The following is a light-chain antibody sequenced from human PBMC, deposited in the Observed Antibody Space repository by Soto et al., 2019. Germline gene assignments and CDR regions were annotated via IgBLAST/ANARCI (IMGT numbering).Light chain of an antibody. V-gene: IGKV3-20*01. J-gene: IGKJ1*01. CDR2: GAS. Sequence: EIVLTQSPGTLSLSPGERATLSCRASQSISSSLARYQQKPGQAPSLLIYGASSRATGIPDKFSGSGSGTDFTLTISRLEPEDFAVYSCQQYGSSPPTFGQGTKVEIK. CDR1: QSISSS. CDR3: QQYGSSPPT.